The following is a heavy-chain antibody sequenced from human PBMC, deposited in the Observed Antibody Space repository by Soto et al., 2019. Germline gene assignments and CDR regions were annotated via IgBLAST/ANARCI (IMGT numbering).Heavy chain of an antibody. D-gene: IGHD6-13*01. CDR1: GDSITSGGYY. V-gene: IGHV4-31*03. J-gene: IGHJ6*02. Sequence: PSETLSLTCTVSGDSITSGGYYWSWIRQYPXKGLDWIGYIYYSGSTYYNPSLKSRVTISVDTSKNQFSLKLSSVTAADTAVYYCAREQEIPGTGDYYYYGMDVWGQGTTVTVSS. CDR2: IYYSGST. CDR3: AREQEIPGTGDYYYYGMDV.